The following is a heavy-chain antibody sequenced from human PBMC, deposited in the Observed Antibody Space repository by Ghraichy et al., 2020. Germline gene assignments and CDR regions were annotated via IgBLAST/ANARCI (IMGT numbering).Heavy chain of an antibody. D-gene: IGHD2-15*01. Sequence: SETLSLTCAVSGYSISSGYYWGWIRQPPGKGLEWIGIIYHSGTTYYNPSLESRVTISVDTSKNQLSLKLTSVTAADTAVYYCARDQRDSHYGMDVWGQGTTVTVSS. CDR2: IYHSGTT. CDR1: GYSISSGYY. V-gene: IGHV4-38-2*02. J-gene: IGHJ6*02. CDR3: ARDQRDSHYGMDV.